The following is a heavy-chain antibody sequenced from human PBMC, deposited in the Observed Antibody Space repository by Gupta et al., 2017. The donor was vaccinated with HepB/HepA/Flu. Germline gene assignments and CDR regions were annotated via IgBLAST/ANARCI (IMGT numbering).Heavy chain of an antibody. CDR3: ARDCQSGYSSGCIGY. J-gene: IGHJ4*02. D-gene: IGHD6-19*01. CDR2: INAGNGIT. V-gene: IGHV1-3*01. Sequence: QAPGQRLEWMGWINAGNGITKYSQKFQGRVTITKDTSASTVYMELRSLRSEETAVYYCARDCQSGYSSGCIGYWGQGTIVTVSS.